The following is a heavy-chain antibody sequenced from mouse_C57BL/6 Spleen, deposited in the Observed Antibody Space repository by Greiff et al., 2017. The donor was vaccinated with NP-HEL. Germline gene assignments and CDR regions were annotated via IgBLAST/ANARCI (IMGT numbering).Heavy chain of an antibody. D-gene: IGHD2-4*01. CDR2: IYPRSGNT. V-gene: IGHV1-81*01. Sequence: VQLQQPGAELARPGASVKLSCKASGYTFTSYGISWVKQRTGQGLEWIGEIYPRSGNTYYNEKFKGKATLTADKSSSTAYMELRSLTSEDSAVYFCAEIYYDYDRGDYWGQGTTLTVSS. CDR3: AEIYYDYDRGDY. CDR1: GYTFTSYG. J-gene: IGHJ2*01.